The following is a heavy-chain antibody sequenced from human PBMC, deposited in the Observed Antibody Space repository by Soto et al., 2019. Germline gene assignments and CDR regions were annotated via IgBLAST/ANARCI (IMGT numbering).Heavy chain of an antibody. D-gene: IGHD6-6*01. CDR1: GGSTSRGDYY. Sequence: PSETLSLTCTVSGGSTSRGDYYWSRIRPPPGKGLEWIGYIYYSGSTYYNPSLKSRVTISVDTSKNQFSLKLSSVTAADTAVYYCARDRLIEYSSSSGYYYGMDVWGQGTTVTVSS. CDR2: IYYSGST. CDR3: ARDRLIEYSSSSGYYYGMDV. V-gene: IGHV4-30-4*01. J-gene: IGHJ6*02.